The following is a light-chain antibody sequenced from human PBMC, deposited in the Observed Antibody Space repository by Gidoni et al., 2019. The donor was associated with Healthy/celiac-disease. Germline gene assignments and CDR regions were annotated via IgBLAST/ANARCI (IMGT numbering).Light chain of an antibody. Sequence: SQSVSSNLAWYQQKPGQAPRLLIYGASTRATGIPARFSGSGSGTEFTLTISSLQSEDFAVYYCQQYNNWPLTFGQGTRLEIK. CDR3: QQYNNWPLT. V-gene: IGKV3-15*01. CDR2: GAS. J-gene: IGKJ5*01. CDR1: QSVSSN.